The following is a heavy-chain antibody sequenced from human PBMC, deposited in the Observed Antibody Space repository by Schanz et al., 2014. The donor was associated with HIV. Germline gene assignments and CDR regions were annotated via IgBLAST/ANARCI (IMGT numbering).Heavy chain of an antibody. CDR1: GFTLSGSG. V-gene: IGHV3-48*02. CDR2: ISDSSHTI. CDR3: ARDCLGACPADY. J-gene: IGHJ4*02. Sequence: EVQLVESGGCLVQPGGSLRLSCIASGFTLSGSGMNWIRQTPMKGLEWLAYISDSSHTIVYADSIKGRFTISRDNAKNLLYLQMSGLTDEDAAMYYCARDCLGACPADYWGQGTLISVSS. D-gene: IGHD2-21*02.